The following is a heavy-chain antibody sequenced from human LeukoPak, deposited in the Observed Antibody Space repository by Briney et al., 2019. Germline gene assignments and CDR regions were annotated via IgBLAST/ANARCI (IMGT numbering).Heavy chain of an antibody. CDR2: INHSGST. CDR1: GGSCSGYY. D-gene: IGHD6-19*01. CDR3: ARLVAVAGRSY. J-gene: IGHJ4*02. Sequence: SETLSLTCAVYGGSCSGYYWSWIRQPTGKGLEWIGEINHSGSTNYNPSLKSRVTISVDTSKNQFSLKLSSVTAADTAVYYCARLVAVAGRSYWGQGTLVTVSS. V-gene: IGHV4-34*01.